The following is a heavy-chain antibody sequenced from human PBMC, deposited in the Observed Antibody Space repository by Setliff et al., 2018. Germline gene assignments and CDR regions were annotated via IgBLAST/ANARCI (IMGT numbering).Heavy chain of an antibody. CDR2: IYYSGST. D-gene: IGHD2-8*02. Sequence: SQTLSLTCTVSGGSTSSHYWSWIRQPPGKGLEWIGSIYYSGSTNYTPSLKSRVTISVDTSKNQFSLKLSSVTSADTALYYCTVYNTGSSKDHYWGQGTPVTVSS. CDR1: GGSTSSHY. CDR3: TVYNTGSSKDHY. J-gene: IGHJ4*02. V-gene: IGHV4-59*03.